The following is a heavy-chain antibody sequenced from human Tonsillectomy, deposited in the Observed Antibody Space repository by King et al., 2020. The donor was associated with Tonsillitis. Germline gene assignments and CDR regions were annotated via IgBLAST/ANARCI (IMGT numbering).Heavy chain of an antibody. J-gene: IGHJ5*02. CDR2: IYTSGSI. V-gene: IGHV4-61*02. CDR3: AGGGDILTGGSLFDP. D-gene: IGHD3-9*01. Sequence: VQLQESGPGLVKPSQTLSLTFTVSGGSISSGSYYWSWIRQPAGKGLEWSGRIYTSGSINYNPSLESRVTMSVDTSKNQFSLKLSSVTAADTAVYYCAGGGDILTGGSLFDPWGQGTLVTVSS. CDR1: GGSISSGSYY.